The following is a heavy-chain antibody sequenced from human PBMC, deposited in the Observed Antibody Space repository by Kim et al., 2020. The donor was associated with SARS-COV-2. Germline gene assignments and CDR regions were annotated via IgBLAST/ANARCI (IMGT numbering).Heavy chain of an antibody. CDR3: ARVLTGSWFGEFNWFDP. V-gene: IGHV4-31*03. Sequence: SETLSLTCTVSGGSISSGGYYWSWIRQHPGKGLEWIGYIYYSGSTYYNPSLKSRVTISVDTSKNQFSLKLSSVTAADTAVYYCARVLTGSWFGEFNWFDPWGQGTLVTVSS. D-gene: IGHD3-10*01. CDR1: GGSISSGGYY. J-gene: IGHJ5*02. CDR2: IYYSGST.